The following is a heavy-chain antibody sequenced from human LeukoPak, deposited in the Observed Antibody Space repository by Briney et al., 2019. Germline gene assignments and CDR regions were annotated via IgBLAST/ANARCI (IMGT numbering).Heavy chain of an antibody. Sequence: ASVTVSCTASGYTFTSYAISWVRQAPGQGLEWMGGIIPIFGTANYAQKFQGRVTITADESTSTAYMELSSLRSEDTAVYYCARASILTGYYGSYDAFDIWGQGTMVTVSS. J-gene: IGHJ3*02. V-gene: IGHV1-69*13. CDR2: IIPIFGTA. CDR1: GYTFTSYA. CDR3: ARASILTGYYGSYDAFDI. D-gene: IGHD3-9*01.